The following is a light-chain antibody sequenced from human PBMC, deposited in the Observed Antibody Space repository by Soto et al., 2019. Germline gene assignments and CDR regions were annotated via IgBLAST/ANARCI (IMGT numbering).Light chain of an antibody. Sequence: QSALTQPASVSGSPGQSITISCTGTDSNIGTHNYVSWYQQQHPGKAPKLMIHEVSNRPSGVSDRFSGSKSGNTASLTISGLQAEDEADYYCSSYTSSNTLVFGTGTKVTVL. V-gene: IGLV2-14*01. CDR2: EVS. CDR1: DSNIGTHNY. CDR3: SSYTSSNTLV. J-gene: IGLJ1*01.